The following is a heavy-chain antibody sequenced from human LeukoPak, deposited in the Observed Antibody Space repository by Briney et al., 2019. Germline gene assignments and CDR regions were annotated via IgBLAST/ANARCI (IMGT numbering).Heavy chain of an antibody. CDR2: IIPILGIA. V-gene: IGHV1-69*04. Sequence: ASVKVSCKASGGTFSSYAISWVRQAPGQGLEWMGRIIPILGIANYAQKFQGRVTITADKSTSTAYMELSSLRSEDTAVYYCARELGLCPLDFWGQGTLVTVSS. CDR1: GGTFSSYA. J-gene: IGHJ4*02. CDR3: ARELGLCPLDF.